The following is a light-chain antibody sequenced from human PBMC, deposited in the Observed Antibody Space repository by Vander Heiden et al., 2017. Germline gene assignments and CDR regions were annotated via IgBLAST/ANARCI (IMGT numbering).Light chain of an antibody. Sequence: SYVLTQPPSVSVAPGPTARITCGGKNIGSKSVHWYQQKPGQAPVLVVYDDSDRPSGMPERFSGSNSGNTATLTISRVEAGDEADYYWQVWDSSSDPWVFGGGTKLTVL. V-gene: IGLV3-21*02. J-gene: IGLJ3*02. CDR2: DDS. CDR1: NIGSKS. CDR3: QVWDSSSDPWV.